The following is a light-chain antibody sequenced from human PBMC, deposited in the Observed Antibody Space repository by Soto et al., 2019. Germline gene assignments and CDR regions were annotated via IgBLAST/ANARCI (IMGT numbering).Light chain of an antibody. CDR1: QSISSY. J-gene: IGKJ3*01. Sequence: DIQMTQSPSSLSASVGDRVTITCRASQSISSYLNWYHQKPGKASKLLIYAASSLQSGVPSRFSGNGSGTDFTLPSSSLQPEDFSTYYCHQSYSTLLTVGPGTKMDIK. CDR3: HQSYSTLLT. V-gene: IGKV1-39*01. CDR2: AAS.